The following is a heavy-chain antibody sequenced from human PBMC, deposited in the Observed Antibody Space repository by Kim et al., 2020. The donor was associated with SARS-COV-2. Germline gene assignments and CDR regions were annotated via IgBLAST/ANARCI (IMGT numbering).Heavy chain of an antibody. J-gene: IGHJ3*02. V-gene: IGHV3-33*01. CDR3: ATGIYDSGSYQAGGRNAFDI. CDR2: IWYDGSNK. CDR1: GFTFSSYG. Sequence: GGSLRLSCAASGFTFSSYGMHWVRQAPGKGLEWVAVIWYDGSNKYYADSVKGRFTISRDNSKNTLYLQMNSLRAEDTAVYYCATGIYDSGSYQAGGRNAFDIWGQGTMVTVSS. D-gene: IGHD1-26*01.